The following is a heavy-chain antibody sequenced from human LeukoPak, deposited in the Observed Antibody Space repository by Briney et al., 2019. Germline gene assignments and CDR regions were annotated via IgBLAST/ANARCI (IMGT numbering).Heavy chain of an antibody. D-gene: IGHD1-26*01. J-gene: IGHJ4*02. CDR3: ARGAQWELLGYFDY. CDR2: MNPNSGNT. Sequence: ASVKVSCKVSGYTFTGYYMHWVRQAPGQGLEWMGWMNPNSGNTGYAQKFQGRVTMTRDTSTSAVYMELSSLRSEDTAVYYCARGAQWELLGYFDYWGQGTLVTVSS. CDR1: GYTFTGYY. V-gene: IGHV1-8*02.